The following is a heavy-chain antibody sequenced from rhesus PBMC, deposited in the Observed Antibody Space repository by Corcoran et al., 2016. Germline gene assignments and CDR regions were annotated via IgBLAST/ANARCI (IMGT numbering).Heavy chain of an antibody. CDR2: ITHENGNK. V-gene: IGHV1-1*01. Sequence: QVQLVQSGAEIKKPGASVKLSCKASGYPFTSSYIHWVSQAPGQGLEWIGRITHENGNKGKEQNFQGRVNITTDTSTSTGDMERSSRGSEDTAVDYCTRGGNWNLDYWGQGVLVTVSS. J-gene: IGHJ4*01. CDR1: GYPFTSSY. D-gene: IGHD1-26*01. CDR3: TRGGNWNLDY.